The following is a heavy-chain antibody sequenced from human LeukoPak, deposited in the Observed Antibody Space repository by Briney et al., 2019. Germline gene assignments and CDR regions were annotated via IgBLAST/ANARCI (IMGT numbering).Heavy chain of an antibody. V-gene: IGHV1-8*01. CDR1: GYTFTSYD. Sequence: ASVKVSCKASGYTFTSYDINWVRQATGQGLEWMGWMNPNSGNTGYAQKFQGRVTMTRNTSISTAYMELSSLRSEDTAVYYCARSPVLRYFERQFFRTRTTWFDPWGQGTLVTVSS. CDR3: ARSPVLRYFERQFFRTRTTWFDP. D-gene: IGHD3-9*01. CDR2: MNPNSGNT. J-gene: IGHJ5*02.